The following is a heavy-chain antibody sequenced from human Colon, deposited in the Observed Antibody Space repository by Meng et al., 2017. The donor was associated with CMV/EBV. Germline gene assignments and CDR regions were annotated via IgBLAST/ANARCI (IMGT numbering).Heavy chain of an antibody. CDR1: GFTFSSYA. Sequence: GGSLRLSCAASGFTFSSYAMHWVRQAPGKGLEWVAVISYDGSNKYYADSVKGRFTISRDNSKSTLYLQMNSLRAEDTAVYYCARDHYDFWSGYYYYYYGMDVWGQGTTVTVSS. CDR3: ARDHYDFWSGYYYYYYGMDV. J-gene: IGHJ6*02. CDR2: ISYDGSNK. D-gene: IGHD3-3*01. V-gene: IGHV3-30-3*01.